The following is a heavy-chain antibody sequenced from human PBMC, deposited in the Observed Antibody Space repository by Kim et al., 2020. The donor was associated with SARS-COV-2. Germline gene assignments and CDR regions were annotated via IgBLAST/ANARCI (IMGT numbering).Heavy chain of an antibody. V-gene: IGHV4-39*07. CDR2: LDYTGGI. CDR3: ARHGKKQSSSSPFDF. D-gene: IGHD2-2*01. J-gene: IGHJ4*02. Sequence: SETLSLTCSVSGDSLRDSPYYWAWIRQPPGKGLEWIGTLDYTGGIYKNSSLKSRLSMSVDMSWRHFSLDLASVTAADAAVYYCARHGKKQSSSSPFDFWGQGALVTVSS. CDR1: GDSLRDSPYY.